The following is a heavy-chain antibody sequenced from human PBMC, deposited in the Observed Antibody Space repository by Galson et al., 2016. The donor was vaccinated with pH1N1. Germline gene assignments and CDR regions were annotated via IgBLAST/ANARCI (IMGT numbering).Heavy chain of an antibody. D-gene: IGHD6-19*01. V-gene: IGHV5-51*01. CDR1: GYSFSSHW. CDR3: ARRSAVAGVDY. CDR2: IYPGDSDT. Sequence: QSGAEVKKPGESLKISCQGSGYSFSSHWIGWVRQMPGKGLEWMGIIYPGDSDTKYSPSFQGQVTFSADKSINTAYLQWSSPKASDTAMYFCARRSAVAGVDYWGQGTLVTVSS. J-gene: IGHJ4*02.